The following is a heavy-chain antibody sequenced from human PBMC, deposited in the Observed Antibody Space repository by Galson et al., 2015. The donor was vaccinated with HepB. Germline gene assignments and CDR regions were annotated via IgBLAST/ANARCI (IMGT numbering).Heavy chain of an antibody. CDR1: GYSFTSYW. CDR3: ARRGFYYDSSGYYYYYYMDV. Sequence: QSGAEVKKPGESLKISCKGSGYSFTSYWIGWVRQMPGKGLEWMGIIYPGDSDTRYSPSFQGQVTISADKSISTAYLQWSRLKASDTAMYYCARRGFYYDSSGYYYYYYMDVWGKGTTVTVSS. CDR2: IYPGDSDT. V-gene: IGHV5-51*03. J-gene: IGHJ6*03. D-gene: IGHD3-22*01.